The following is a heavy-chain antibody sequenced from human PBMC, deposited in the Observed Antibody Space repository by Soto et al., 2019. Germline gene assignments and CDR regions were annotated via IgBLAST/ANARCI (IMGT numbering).Heavy chain of an antibody. J-gene: IGHJ6*02. CDR2: IKEDGSEK. CDR3: TRKRFGMDV. CDR1: GFAFSSSW. Sequence: GGSLRLSCAASGFAFSSSWMSWVRQAPGKGLEWVANIKEDGSEKDYVDPVKGRFTITRDNAKNSLYLQMNNLRAEETAVYFCTRKRFGMDVWGQGTTVTVSS. V-gene: IGHV3-7*03.